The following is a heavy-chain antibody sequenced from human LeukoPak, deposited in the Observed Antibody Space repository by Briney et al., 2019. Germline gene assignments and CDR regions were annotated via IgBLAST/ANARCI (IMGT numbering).Heavy chain of an antibody. CDR3: ASKYCSSTSCYNPFDY. V-gene: IGHV3-7*01. J-gene: IGHJ4*02. CDR1: GFTFSSYW. CDR2: IKQDGSGK. D-gene: IGHD2-2*01. Sequence: GGSLRLSCAASGFTFSSYWMSWVRQAPGKGLEWVANIKQDGSGKYYVDSVKGRFTISRDNAKNSLYLQMNSLRAEDTAVYYCASKYCSSTSCYNPFDYWGQGTLVTVSS.